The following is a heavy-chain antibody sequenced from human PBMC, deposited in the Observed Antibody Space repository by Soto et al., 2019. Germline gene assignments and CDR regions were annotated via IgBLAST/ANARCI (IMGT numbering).Heavy chain of an antibody. CDR2: FDPEDGET. D-gene: IGHD4-4*01. J-gene: IGHJ6*01. CDR3: ATILTTTTPEEHYYSGFEA. Sequence: WASGKVSCKVSGYTRTELSMHWVGQAPGKGLEGMGGFDPEDGETIYAQKFKGRVTMTEDTSTDTAYMEPSTLRPEDTAVYYCATILTTTTPEEHYYSGFEAWGQGTTVTVSS. CDR1: GYTRTELS. V-gene: IGHV1-24*01.